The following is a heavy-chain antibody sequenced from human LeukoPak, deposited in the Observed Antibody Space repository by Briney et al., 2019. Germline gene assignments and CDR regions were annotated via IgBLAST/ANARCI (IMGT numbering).Heavy chain of an antibody. CDR2: TSGSGGST. V-gene: IGHV3-23*01. D-gene: IGHD2-2*01. CDR3: AKVCSSTSCLHYYYYGMDV. CDR1: GFTFSSYA. Sequence: GGSLRLSCAASGFTFSSYAMSWVRQAPGKGLEWVSATSGSGGSTYYADSVKGRFTISRDNSKNTLYLQMNSLRAEDTAVYYCAKVCSSTSCLHYYYYGMDVWGQGTTVTVSS. J-gene: IGHJ6*02.